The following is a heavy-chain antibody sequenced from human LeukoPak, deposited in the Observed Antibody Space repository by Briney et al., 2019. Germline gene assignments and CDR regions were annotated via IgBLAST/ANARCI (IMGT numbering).Heavy chain of an antibody. J-gene: IGHJ5*02. V-gene: IGHV3-48*03. D-gene: IGHD1-26*01. CDR3: ARDGIVGASYNWFNP. CDR2: ISSSGSTI. Sequence: GGSLRLACAASGFTFSSYEMNWVRQAPGKGLEWVSYISSSGSTIYYADSVKGRFTISRDNAKNSLYLQMNSLRAEDTAVYYCARDGIVGASYNWFNPWGQGTLVTVSS. CDR1: GFTFSSYE.